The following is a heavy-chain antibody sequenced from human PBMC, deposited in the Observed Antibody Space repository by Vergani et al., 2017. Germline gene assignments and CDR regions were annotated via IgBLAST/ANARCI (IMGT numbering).Heavy chain of an antibody. CDR1: GGSISSSSYY. CDR2: IYYIGST. Sequence: QLQLQESGPGLVKPSETLSLTCTVSGGSISSSSYYWGWIRQPPGKGLEWIGSIYYIGSTYYNPSLKSRFTISVDTSMNQFSLKLSSVTAADTAVYYCARSTTVVTPREAFDIWGQGTMVTVSS. J-gene: IGHJ3*02. CDR3: ARSTTVVTPREAFDI. D-gene: IGHD4-23*01. V-gene: IGHV4-39*07.